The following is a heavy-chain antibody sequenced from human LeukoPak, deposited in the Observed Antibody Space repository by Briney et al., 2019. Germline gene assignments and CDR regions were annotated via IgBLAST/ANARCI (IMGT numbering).Heavy chain of an antibody. CDR2: IYYSGST. CDR3: ARSRGGSYYGDASDI. Sequence: SHTLSLTCTVSGGSIRSGDYYWSWLRQPPGKGPEWIGYIYYSGSTYYKPSLKSRVSISLDTSKNQFSLKLSSVTAADTAVYYCARSRGGSYYGDASDIWGQGTMVTVSS. CDR1: GGSIRSGDYY. V-gene: IGHV4-30-4*01. D-gene: IGHD1-26*01. J-gene: IGHJ3*02.